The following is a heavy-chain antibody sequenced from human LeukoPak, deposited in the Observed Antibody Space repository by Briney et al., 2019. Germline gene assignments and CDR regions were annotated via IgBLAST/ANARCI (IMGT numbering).Heavy chain of an antibody. CDR1: GFTFSDYS. J-gene: IGHJ3*01. Sequence: MAGGSLRLSCTASGFTFSDYSLSWVRQSPGKGLEWVSYITSGGGSIFDADFVEGRFTISRDNAENSLYVQLNSLRDGDAAVCDCARWIEGFDVWGQGAMVTVSS. CDR3: ARWIEGFDV. V-gene: IGHV3-11*01. D-gene: IGHD2-2*03. CDR2: ITSGGGSI.